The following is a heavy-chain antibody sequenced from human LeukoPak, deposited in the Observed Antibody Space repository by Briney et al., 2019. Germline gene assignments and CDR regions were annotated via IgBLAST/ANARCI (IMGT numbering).Heavy chain of an antibody. V-gene: IGHV3-48*03. CDR1: GFIFSNYE. D-gene: IGHD6-6*01. CDR3: ARWTRVSSTSLWYFDL. J-gene: IGHJ2*01. CDR2: ISSSGSST. Sequence: GGSLRLSCAASGFIFSNYEMNWVRQAPGKGLECVSYISSSGSSTYYADSVKGRFTISRDNAKNSLYLQMNSLRAEDTAVYYCARWTRVSSTSLWYFDLWGRGDLVTVSS.